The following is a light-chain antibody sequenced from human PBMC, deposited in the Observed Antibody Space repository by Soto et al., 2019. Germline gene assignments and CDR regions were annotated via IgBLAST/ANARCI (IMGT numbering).Light chain of an antibody. J-gene: IGLJ1*01. Sequence: QSALTQPASVSGSPGQSITISCTGTSSDVGGYNYVSWYQHHPGKAPKLIIYDVSNRPSGVSIRFSGSKSDNTASLTISGLQPEDGAEYHCSSYIRSNTSQIVFGTGTKLTVL. CDR3: SSYIRSNTSQIV. CDR1: SSDVGGYNY. CDR2: DVS. V-gene: IGLV2-14*03.